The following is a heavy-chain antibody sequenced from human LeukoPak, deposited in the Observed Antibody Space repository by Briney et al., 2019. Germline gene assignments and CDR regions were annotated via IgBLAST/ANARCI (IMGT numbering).Heavy chain of an antibody. Sequence: VASVKVSCKTSGYTFTDRQMHWVRQAPGQGLEWMGWINPNNGGTTYAKSFQGRVTMTRDTSLSTAYMELSGLTSDDTAVYYCGRRLGSTALYYYGLSLDPWGQGTLVTVSS. CDR3: GRRLGSTALYYYGLSLDP. CDR2: INPNNGGT. J-gene: IGHJ5*02. D-gene: IGHD3-22*01. CDR1: GYTFTDRQ. V-gene: IGHV1-2*02.